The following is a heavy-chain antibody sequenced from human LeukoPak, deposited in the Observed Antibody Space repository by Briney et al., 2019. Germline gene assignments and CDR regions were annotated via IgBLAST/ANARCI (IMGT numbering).Heavy chain of an antibody. CDR1: GFSFSSYW. J-gene: IGHJ5*02. D-gene: IGHD6-19*01. V-gene: IGHV3-7*02. CDR3: ATPARGGSALP. Sequence: GESLRLSCAASGFSFSSYWMSWVRQAPGKGLEWVANIQRDGSEQYYVDSVKGRFTISRDNTKKSLFLQINSLRAEDTAVYYCATPARGGSALPWGQGTLVTVSS. CDR2: IQRDGSEQ.